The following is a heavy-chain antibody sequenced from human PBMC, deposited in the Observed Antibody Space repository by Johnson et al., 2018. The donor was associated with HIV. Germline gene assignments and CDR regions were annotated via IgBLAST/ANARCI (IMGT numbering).Heavy chain of an antibody. CDR1: GFTFNNYG. V-gene: IGHV3-48*04. CDR2: ISSSGSTI. Sequence: VQLVESGGGVVQPGRSLRLSCAASGFTFNNYGMHWVRQAPGKGLEWISYISSSGSTIYYADSVKGRFTISRDNSKNSLYLQMNSLRAEDTAVYYCASMVTTGGDAFDIWGQGTMVTVSS. D-gene: IGHD2-21*02. J-gene: IGHJ3*02. CDR3: ASMVTTGGDAFDI.